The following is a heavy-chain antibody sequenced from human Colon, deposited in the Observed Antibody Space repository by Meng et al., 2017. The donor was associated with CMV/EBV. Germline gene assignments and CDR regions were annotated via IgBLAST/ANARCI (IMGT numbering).Heavy chain of an antibody. CDR1: GFTFGDHA. D-gene: IGHD4-11*01. Sequence: GGSLRLSCAASGFTFGDHAMSWVRQVPGKGLEWISYINTSGSSKYYARSVNGRFTISRDNAKNSLYLQMSSLRAEDTALYFCARVDWRDYNNYRNYGMDVWGQGTMVTVSS. CDR3: ARVDWRDYNNYRNYGMDV. J-gene: IGHJ6*02. CDR2: INTSGSSK. V-gene: IGHV3-48*01.